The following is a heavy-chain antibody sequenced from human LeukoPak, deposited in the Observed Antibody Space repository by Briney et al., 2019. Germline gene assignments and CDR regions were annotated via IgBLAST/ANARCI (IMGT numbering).Heavy chain of an antibody. J-gene: IGHJ6*03. V-gene: IGHV1-46*01. CDR3: ARGSITIFGVAAYYMDV. Sequence: ASVNVSCKASGYTFTSYYMHWVRQAPGQGLEWMGIINPSGGSTSYAQKFQGRVTMTRDMSTSTVYMELSSLRSEDTAVYYCARGSITIFGVAAYYMDVWGKGTTVTVSS. D-gene: IGHD3-3*01. CDR1: GYTFTSYY. CDR2: INPSGGST.